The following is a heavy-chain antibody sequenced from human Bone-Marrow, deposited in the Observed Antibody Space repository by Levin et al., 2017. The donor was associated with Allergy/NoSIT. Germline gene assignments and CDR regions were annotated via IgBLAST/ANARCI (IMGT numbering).Heavy chain of an antibody. Sequence: PGESLKISCKASGYTFTGYYMHWVRQAPGQGLEWMGWINSNSGGTNYAQKFQGRVTMTRDTSISTAYMELSSLRSDDTAVYYCAKARGMATTHYFDYWGQGTLVTVSS. CDR3: AKARGMATTHYFDY. CDR1: GYTFTGYY. V-gene: IGHV1-2*02. CDR2: INSNSGGT. D-gene: IGHD5-24*01. J-gene: IGHJ4*02.